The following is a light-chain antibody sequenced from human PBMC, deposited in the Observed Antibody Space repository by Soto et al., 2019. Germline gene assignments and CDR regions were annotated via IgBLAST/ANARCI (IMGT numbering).Light chain of an antibody. CDR1: SSDDGGYKY. J-gene: IGLJ1*01. CDR3: SSYTSSSTHYV. V-gene: IGLV2-14*01. Sequence: QSALTQPASVSGSPGQSITISCTGTSSDDGGYKYVSWYQQYPGEAPKLMIYDVSNRPSGVSNRFSGPKSGNTASLTISGLQAEDEADYYCSSYTSSSTHYVFGTGTKVTVL. CDR2: DVS.